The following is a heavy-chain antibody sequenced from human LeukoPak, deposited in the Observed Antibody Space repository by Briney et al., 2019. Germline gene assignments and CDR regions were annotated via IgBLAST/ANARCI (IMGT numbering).Heavy chain of an antibody. J-gene: IGHJ5*02. D-gene: IGHD5-12*01. CDR2: IYHTGST. V-gene: IGHV4-38-2*01. Sequence: SETLSLTCAVSGYSISSGYYWGWIRQPPGKGLEWIGSIYHTGSTYYNASLKSRVTISVDTSKNQFSLKLSSVTAADTAVYYCASKPRGPYSGYDWGLVLNWFDPWGQGTLVTVSS. CDR3: ASKPRGPYSGYDWGLVLNWFDP. CDR1: GYSISSGYY.